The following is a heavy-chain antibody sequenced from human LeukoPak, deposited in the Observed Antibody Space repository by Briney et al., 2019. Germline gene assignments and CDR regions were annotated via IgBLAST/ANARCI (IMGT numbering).Heavy chain of an antibody. CDR3: ASPYSSSGLVWYFDL. CDR2: IIPIFGTA. D-gene: IGHD6-6*01. Sequence: SVKVSCKASGGTFSSYAISWVRQAPGQGLEWMGGIIPIFGTANYAQKFQGRVTITADGSTSTAYMELSSLRSEDTAVYYCASPYSSSGLVWYFDLWGRGTLVTVSS. CDR1: GGTFSSYA. J-gene: IGHJ2*01. V-gene: IGHV1-69*13.